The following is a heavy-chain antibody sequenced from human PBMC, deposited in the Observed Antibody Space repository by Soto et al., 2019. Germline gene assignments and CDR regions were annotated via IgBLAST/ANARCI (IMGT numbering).Heavy chain of an antibody. CDR2: ISYDGSNK. Sequence: QVQLVESGGGVVQPGRSLRLSCAASGFAFSTYGMHWVRQAPGKGLEWVAGISYDGSNKYYTDSVKGRFTISRDNSKNTLFLQMNSLGAEDTAVYYCAKDYVLEWLRYYYGMDVWGQGTTVTVSS. CDR3: AKDYVLEWLRYYYGMDV. D-gene: IGHD3-3*01. J-gene: IGHJ6*02. V-gene: IGHV3-30*18. CDR1: GFAFSTYG.